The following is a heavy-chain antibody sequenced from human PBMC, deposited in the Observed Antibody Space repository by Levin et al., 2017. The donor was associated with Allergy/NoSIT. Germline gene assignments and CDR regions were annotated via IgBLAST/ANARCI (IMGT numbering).Heavy chain of an antibody. V-gene: IGHV3-9*01. J-gene: IGHJ1*01. CDR1: GFTFDDYA. D-gene: IGHD1-26*01. CDR2: ISWNSGSI. CDR3: AKDSSGSYPEYFQH. Sequence: GGSLRLSCAASGFTFDDYAMHWVRQAPGKGLEWVSGISWNSGSIGYADSVKGRFTISRDNAKNSLYLQMNSLRAEDTALYYCAKDSSGSYPEYFQHWGQGTLVTVSS.